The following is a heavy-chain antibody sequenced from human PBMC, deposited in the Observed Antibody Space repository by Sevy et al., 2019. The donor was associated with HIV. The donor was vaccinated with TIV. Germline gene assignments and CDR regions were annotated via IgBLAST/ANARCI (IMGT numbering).Heavy chain of an antibody. CDR1: GYTFTSYG. D-gene: IGHD6-6*01. Sequence: ASVKVSCKASGYTFTSYGISWVRQAPGQGLEWMGWISAYNGNTNYAQKFQGRVTMTTDTSTSTAYMELRSLRSDDTAGYYCAGGLGTIRSIAARPGDYWGQGTLVTVSS. CDR3: AGGLGTIRSIAARPGDY. J-gene: IGHJ4*02. V-gene: IGHV1-18*01. CDR2: ISAYNGNT.